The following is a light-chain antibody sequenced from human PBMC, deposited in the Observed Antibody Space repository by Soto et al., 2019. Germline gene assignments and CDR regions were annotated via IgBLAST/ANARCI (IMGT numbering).Light chain of an antibody. CDR2: GAS. J-gene: IGKJ5*01. V-gene: IGKV3-20*01. CDR3: QQYNNWPPIT. Sequence: EIILTQSPDTLSLSQGERATLSCRASQTVSSNYLAWCQQRPGQAPRLLIYGASTRAAGIPDRFSGSGSGTDFTLTITRLEPEDSAVYNCQQYNNWPPITFGQATRLEIK. CDR1: QTVSSNY.